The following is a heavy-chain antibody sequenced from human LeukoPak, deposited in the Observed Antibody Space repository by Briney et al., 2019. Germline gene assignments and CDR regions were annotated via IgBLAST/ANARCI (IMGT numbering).Heavy chain of an antibody. Sequence: ASAKVSCKASGYTFTGYYMHWVRQAPGQGREWMGWINPNSGGTNYAQKFQGRVTMTRDTSISTAYMELSRLRSDDTAVYYCARDLFSSSWYVIVYYYGMDVWGQGTTVTVSS. J-gene: IGHJ6*02. CDR1: GYTFTGYY. D-gene: IGHD6-13*01. V-gene: IGHV1-2*02. CDR3: ARDLFSSSWYVIVYYYGMDV. CDR2: INPNSGGT.